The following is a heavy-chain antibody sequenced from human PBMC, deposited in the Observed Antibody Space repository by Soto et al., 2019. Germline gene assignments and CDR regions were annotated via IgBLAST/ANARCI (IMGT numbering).Heavy chain of an antibody. D-gene: IGHD3-3*01. V-gene: IGHV4-39*01. Sequence: SETLSLTCTVSGGSISSSSDYWGWIRQPPGKGLEWIESIYYSGSTYYNPSLKSRATISVDTSKNQFSLKLSSVTAADTAVYYCARHIHTIFGVVRQLYNWFDPWGQGTLVTVSS. CDR1: GGSISSSSDY. CDR2: IYYSGST. J-gene: IGHJ5*02. CDR3: ARHIHTIFGVVRQLYNWFDP.